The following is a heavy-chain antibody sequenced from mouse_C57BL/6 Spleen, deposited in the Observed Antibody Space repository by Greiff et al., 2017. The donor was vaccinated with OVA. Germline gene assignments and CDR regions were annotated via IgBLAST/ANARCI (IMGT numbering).Heavy chain of an antibody. D-gene: IGHD2-5*01. J-gene: IGHJ2*01. V-gene: IGHV1-7*01. CDR2: INPSSGYT. CDR3: ARSYYSNPYYFDY. CDR1: GYTFTSYW. Sequence: VQLQQSGAELAKPGASVKLSCKASGYTFTSYWMHWVKQRPGQGLEWIGYINPSSGYTKYNQKFKDKATLTADKSSSTAYMQLSSLTYEDSAVYYCARSYYSNPYYFDYWGQGTTLTVSS.